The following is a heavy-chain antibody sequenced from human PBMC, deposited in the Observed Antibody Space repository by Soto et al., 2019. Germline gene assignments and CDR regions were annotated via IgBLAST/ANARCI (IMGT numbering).Heavy chain of an antibody. Sequence: GASVKVSCKASGYTFTGYYMHWVRQAPGQGLEWMGWINPNSGGTNYAQKFQGWVTMTRDTSISTAYMELSRLRSDDTAVYYCARGTTTGYSSSWFINWFDPWGQGTLVTVS. V-gene: IGHV1-2*04. J-gene: IGHJ5*02. D-gene: IGHD6-13*01. CDR3: ARGTTTGYSSSWFINWFDP. CDR1: GYTFTGYY. CDR2: INPNSGGT.